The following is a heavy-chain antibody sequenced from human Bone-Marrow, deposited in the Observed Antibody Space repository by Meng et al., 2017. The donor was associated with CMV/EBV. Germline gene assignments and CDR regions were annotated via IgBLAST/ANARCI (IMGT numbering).Heavy chain of an antibody. J-gene: IGHJ5*01. V-gene: IGHV3-20*04. Sequence: GGSLRLSCAASGFTFDDYGMSWVRQAPGKGLEWVSGINWNGGSTGYADFVKGRFTISRDNAKNSLYLQMNSLRAEDTALYYCARGGEEYAPSWGDWFDSWGQGNLVTVAS. CDR1: GFTFDDYG. CDR2: INWNGGST. D-gene: IGHD2-2*01. CDR3: ARGGEEYAPSWGDWFDS.